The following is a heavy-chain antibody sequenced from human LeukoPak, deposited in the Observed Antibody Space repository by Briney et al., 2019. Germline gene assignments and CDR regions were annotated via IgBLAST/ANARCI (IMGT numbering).Heavy chain of an antibody. Sequence: ASVKVSFKSSGYTVTVNYMHWGRQAPGQGLEWMGCINPNSGDTKYAQNFQGRVTMTRDTSITTTYMELSSLRSDDTDVYYCVRDRHTVAVAATLDYWGQGTLVIASS. J-gene: IGHJ4*02. V-gene: IGHV1-2*02. D-gene: IGHD6-19*01. CDR1: GYTVTVNY. CDR3: VRDRHTVAVAATLDY. CDR2: INPNSGDT.